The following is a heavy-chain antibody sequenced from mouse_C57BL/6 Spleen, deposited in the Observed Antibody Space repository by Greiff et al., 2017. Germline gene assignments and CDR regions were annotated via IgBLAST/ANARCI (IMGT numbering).Heavy chain of an antibody. Sequence: EVQLKQSGPELVKPGASVKISCKASGYTFTDYYMNWVKQSHGKSLEWIGDINPNNGGTSYNQKFKGKATLTVDKSSSTAYMELRSLTSEDSAVYYCASIYYYGSIDYWGQGTTLTVSS. CDR2: INPNNGGT. V-gene: IGHV1-26*01. CDR3: ASIYYYGSIDY. J-gene: IGHJ2*01. D-gene: IGHD1-1*01. CDR1: GYTFTDYY.